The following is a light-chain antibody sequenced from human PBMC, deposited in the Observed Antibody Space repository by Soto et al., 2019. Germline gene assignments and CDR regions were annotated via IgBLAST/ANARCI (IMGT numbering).Light chain of an antibody. Sequence: IQLTQSPSSLSASVGDRVTITCRASQGISTRLAWYQQKPGGAPKLLIYAASTLQSGVPSRFSGSGSGTDFTLTIISLQPEDSATYYCQLLNTYPLTFCGGTEVEIK. CDR2: AAS. CDR1: QGISTR. CDR3: QLLNTYPLT. J-gene: IGKJ4*01. V-gene: IGKV1-9*01.